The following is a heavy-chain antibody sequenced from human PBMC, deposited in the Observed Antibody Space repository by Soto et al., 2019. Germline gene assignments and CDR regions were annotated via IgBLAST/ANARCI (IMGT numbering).Heavy chain of an antibody. V-gene: IGHV4-59*01. CDR1: GGSISSYY. J-gene: IGHJ4*02. Sequence: PSETLSLTCTVSGGSISSYYWSWIRQPPGKGLEWIGYIYYSGSTNYNPSLKSRVTISVDTSKNQFSLKLSSVTAADTAVYYCARDRFGYRYGFFAYWGQGTLVTVSS. CDR3: ARDRFGYRYGFFAY. D-gene: IGHD5-18*01. CDR2: IYYSGST.